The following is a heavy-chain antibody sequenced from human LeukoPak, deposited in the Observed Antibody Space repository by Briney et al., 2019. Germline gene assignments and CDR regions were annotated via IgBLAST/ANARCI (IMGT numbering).Heavy chain of an antibody. CDR3: AREVETYNWFDP. CDR1: GGSISSSSYY. Sequence: SETLSLTCTVSGGSISSSSYYWGWIRQPPGKGLEWIGSIYYSGSTYYNPSLKSRVTISVDTSKNQFSLKLSSVTAADTAVYYCAREVETYNWFDPWGQGTLITVSS. V-gene: IGHV4-39*07. J-gene: IGHJ5*02. CDR2: IYYSGST.